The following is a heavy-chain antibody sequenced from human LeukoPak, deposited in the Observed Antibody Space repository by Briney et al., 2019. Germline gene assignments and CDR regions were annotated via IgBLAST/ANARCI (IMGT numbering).Heavy chain of an antibody. CDR1: GLTSGSYW. J-gene: IGHJ4*02. D-gene: IGHD2-8*02. Sequence: GLSLRLSCAASGLTSGSYWMTWVRHTPRQGLEWVANIEHDGSERNYMESVKGRFTISRDNGKNLLHLQMNNLRAEDTAVYHCAAGTGWTSEYWGQGILVAVSS. CDR3: AAGTGWTSEY. V-gene: IGHV3-7*03. CDR2: IEHDGSER.